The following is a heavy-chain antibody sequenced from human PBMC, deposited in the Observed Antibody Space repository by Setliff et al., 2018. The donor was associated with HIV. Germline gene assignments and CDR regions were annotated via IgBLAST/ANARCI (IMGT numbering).Heavy chain of an antibody. Sequence: SETLSLTCAVYGGSFSAYYWSWIRQPPGKGLEWIGEINHSGSTNYNPSLKSRVTISVDTAKNQFSLNLTSVTAADTAVYYCARGGFKWSGSYADYWGQGTLVTVSS. D-gene: IGHD1-26*01. J-gene: IGHJ4*02. CDR1: GGSFSAYY. CDR3: ARGGFKWSGSYADY. CDR2: INHSGST. V-gene: IGHV4-34*01.